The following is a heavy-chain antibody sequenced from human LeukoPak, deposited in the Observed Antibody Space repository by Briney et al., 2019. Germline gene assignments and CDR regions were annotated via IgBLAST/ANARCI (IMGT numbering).Heavy chain of an antibody. Sequence: GGSLRLPCAASGFTFNSYWMSWVRQAPGKGLEWVANIKQDGSEKYYVDSVKGRFTISRDNAKNSLYLQMNSLRAEDTAVYYCAREVAGTGGYYFDYWGQGTLVTVSS. CDR3: AREVAGTGGYYFDY. V-gene: IGHV3-7*03. J-gene: IGHJ4*02. D-gene: IGHD6-13*01. CDR1: GFTFNSYW. CDR2: IKQDGSEK.